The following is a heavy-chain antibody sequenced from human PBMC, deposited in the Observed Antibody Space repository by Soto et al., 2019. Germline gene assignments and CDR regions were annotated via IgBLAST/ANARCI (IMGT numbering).Heavy chain of an antibody. CDR1: GFTFSSYG. V-gene: IGHV3-30*18. D-gene: IGHD3-3*01. CDR2: ISYDGSNK. J-gene: IGHJ6*02. CDR3: AKDLDVLRFLEWLLPHYGMDV. Sequence: GGSLRLSCAASGFTFSSYGMHWVRQAPGKGLEWVAVISYDGSNKYYADSVKGRFTISRDNSKNTLYLQMNSLRAEDTAVYYCAKDLDVLRFLEWLLPHYGMDVWGQGTTVTVSS.